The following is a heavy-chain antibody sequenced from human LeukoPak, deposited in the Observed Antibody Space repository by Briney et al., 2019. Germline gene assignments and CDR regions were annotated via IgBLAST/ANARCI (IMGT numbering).Heavy chain of an antibody. V-gene: IGHV3-7*01. Sequence: QAGGSLRLSCAASGFTFSSYWMSWARQAPGKVLEWVANIKQDGSEKYYVDSVKGRFTISRDNAKNSLYLQMNSLRAEDTAVYYCARVVIKALPFRFLEWAPHYYYYMDVWGKGTTVTVSS. D-gene: IGHD3-3*01. J-gene: IGHJ6*03. CDR2: IKQDGSEK. CDR3: ARVVIKALPFRFLEWAPHYYYYMDV. CDR1: GFTFSSYW.